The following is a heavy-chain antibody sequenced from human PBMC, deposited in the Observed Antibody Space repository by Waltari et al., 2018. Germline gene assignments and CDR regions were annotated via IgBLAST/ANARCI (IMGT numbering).Heavy chain of an antibody. CDR1: GGTFSSYA. J-gene: IGHJ3*02. Sequence: QVQLVQSGAKVKKPGSSVKVSCKASGGTFSSYAISWVRQAPGQALEWMGGIIPIFGTANYAQKFQGRVTITADESTSTAYMELSSLRSEDTAVYYCARVRGSYSRDAFDIWGQGTMVTVSS. CDR3: ARVRGSYSRDAFDI. D-gene: IGHD1-26*01. V-gene: IGHV1-69*01. CDR2: IIPIFGTA.